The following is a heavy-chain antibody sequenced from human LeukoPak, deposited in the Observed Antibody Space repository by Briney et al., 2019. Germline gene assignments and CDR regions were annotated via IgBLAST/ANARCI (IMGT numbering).Heavy chain of an antibody. Sequence: PGGSLRLSCAASGFTFSSYAMHWVRQAPGKGLEWVAVISYDGSNKYYADSVKGRFTISRDNSKNTLYLQMYSLRAEDTAVYYCARGRSPDTAMFDYWGQGTLVTVSS. V-gene: IGHV3-30-3*01. D-gene: IGHD5-18*01. CDR3: ARGRSPDTAMFDY. CDR1: GFTFSSYA. CDR2: ISYDGSNK. J-gene: IGHJ4*02.